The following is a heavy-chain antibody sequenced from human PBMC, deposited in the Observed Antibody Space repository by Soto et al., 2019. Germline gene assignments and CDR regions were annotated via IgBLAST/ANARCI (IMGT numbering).Heavy chain of an antibody. V-gene: IGHV5-51*01. D-gene: IGHD1-1*01. J-gene: IGHJ4*02. CDR1: GYRFTNDW. CDR2: IYPGDSDT. Sequence: PGESLKISRKGSGYRFTNDWIAWVRQMPGKGLEWMVIIYPGDSDTRYSPSFQGQVTFSADTSISTAFLQWSRLRASDTAMYYCARLHGRNWSNAVDYWGQGTLVTVSS. CDR3: ARLHGRNWSNAVDY.